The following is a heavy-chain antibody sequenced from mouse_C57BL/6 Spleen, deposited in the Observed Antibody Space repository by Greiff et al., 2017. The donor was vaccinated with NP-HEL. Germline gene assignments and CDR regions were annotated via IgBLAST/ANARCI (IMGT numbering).Heavy chain of an antibody. CDR2: INPGSGGT. V-gene: IGHV1-54*01. J-gene: IGHJ4*01. D-gene: IGHD2-4*01. CDR1: GYAFTNYL. CDR3: ARWNDYPYYAMDY. Sequence: VQGVESGAELVRPGTSVKVSCKASGYAFTNYLIEWVKQRPGQGLEWIGVINPGSGGTNYNEKFKGKATLTADKSSSTAYMQLSSLTSEDSAVYFCARWNDYPYYAMDYWGQGTSVTVSS.